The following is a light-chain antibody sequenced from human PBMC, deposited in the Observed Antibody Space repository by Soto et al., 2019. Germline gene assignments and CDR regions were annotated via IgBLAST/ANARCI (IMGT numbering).Light chain of an antibody. CDR3: PQSYNTPYT. CDR2: TSG. CDR1: QRITTF. V-gene: IGKV1-39*01. J-gene: IGKJ2*01. Sequence: IHMTQSPSSLSASVGDRVTITCRASQRITTFLNWYQQKPGEAPKLLISTSGTLQRGVPSRFIGSGSGTDFTLTTTCLQRSDFATYFCPQSYNTPYTFGQGTKLEIK.